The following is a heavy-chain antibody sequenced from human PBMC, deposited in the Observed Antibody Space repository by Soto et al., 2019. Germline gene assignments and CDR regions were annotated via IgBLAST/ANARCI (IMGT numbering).Heavy chain of an antibody. CDR2: IWYDGSNK. D-gene: IGHD6-19*01. Sequence: QVQLVESGGGVVQPGRSLRLSCAASGFTFSSYGMHWVRQAPGKGLEWVAVIWYDGSNKYYADSVKGRFTISRDNSKNTLYLQMNSLRVEDTAGYYCARDRYSSGWYDLDYWGQGTLGTVSS. CDR1: GFTFSSYG. V-gene: IGHV3-33*01. J-gene: IGHJ4*02. CDR3: ARDRYSSGWYDLDY.